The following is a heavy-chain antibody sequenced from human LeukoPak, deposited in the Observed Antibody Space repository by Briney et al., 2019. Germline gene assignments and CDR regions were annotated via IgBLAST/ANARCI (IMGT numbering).Heavy chain of an antibody. CDR2: ISGSGGST. Sequence: GGSLRLSCAASGFTFSSYAMSWVRQAPGKGLEWVSAISGSGGSTYYADSVKGRFTISRDNSKNTLCLQMNSLRAEDTAVYYCARKIITGTTTGAFDSWGQGTLVTVSS. D-gene: IGHD1-7*01. V-gene: IGHV3-23*01. CDR3: ARKIITGTTTGAFDS. J-gene: IGHJ4*02. CDR1: GFTFSSYA.